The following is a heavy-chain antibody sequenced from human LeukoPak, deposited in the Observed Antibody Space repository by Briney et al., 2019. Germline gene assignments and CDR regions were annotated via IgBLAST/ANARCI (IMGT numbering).Heavy chain of an antibody. CDR2: ISDGGGDT. V-gene: IGHV3-23*01. J-gene: IGHJ4*02. D-gene: IGHD1-7*01. CDR1: GFTFSTYA. CDR3: AKPNWNYISDYFDY. Sequence: GGSLRLSCAASGFTFSTYAMSWVRQAPGKGLEWVSLISDGGGDTYYADSVKGRFTISRDNSKNTLYLQMNSLRADDSAVYYCAKPNWNYISDYFDYWGQGTLVTVSS.